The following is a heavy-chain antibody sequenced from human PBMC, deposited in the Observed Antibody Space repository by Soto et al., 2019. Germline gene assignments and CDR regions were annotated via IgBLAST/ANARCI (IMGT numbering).Heavy chain of an antibody. D-gene: IGHD5-18*01. CDR1: RNSFNTYW. Sequence: PGESLKISCKGSRNSFNTYWIGWVRQMPGKGLEWMGIIYPGDSDTRYCPSFQGQVTISADKSISTAYLQWSSLKASDTAMYYCARAAVLGSYGYDHFDYWGQGTLVTVSS. J-gene: IGHJ4*02. CDR3: ARAAVLGSYGYDHFDY. CDR2: IYPGDSDT. V-gene: IGHV5-51*01.